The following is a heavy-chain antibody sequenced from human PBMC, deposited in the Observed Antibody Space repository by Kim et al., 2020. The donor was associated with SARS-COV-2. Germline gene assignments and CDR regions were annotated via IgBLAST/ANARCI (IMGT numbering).Heavy chain of an antibody. V-gene: IGHV3-33*01. CDR1: GFTFSSYG. CDR2: IWYDGSNK. Sequence: GGSLRLSCAASGFTFSSYGMHWVRQAPGKGLEWVAVIWYDGSNKYYADSVKGRFTISRDNSKNTLYLQMNSLRAEDTAVYYCAREAISSGWSNYYFGYWGPGALVTVSS. D-gene: IGHD6-19*01. J-gene: IGHJ4*02. CDR3: AREAISSGWSNYYFGY.